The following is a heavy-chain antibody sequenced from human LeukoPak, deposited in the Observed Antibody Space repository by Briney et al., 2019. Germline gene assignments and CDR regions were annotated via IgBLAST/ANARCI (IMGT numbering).Heavy chain of an antibody. J-gene: IGHJ4*02. CDR2: MNPNSGNT. Sequence: ASVKVSCKASGYTFTSYDINWVRQATGQGLEWMGWMNPNSGNTGYAQKFQGRVTITRNTSISTAYMELSSLRSEDTAVYYCAPVAPRYFDWLFRLDYWGQGTLVTASS. CDR3: APVAPRYFDWLFRLDY. V-gene: IGHV1-8*03. CDR1: GYTFTSYD. D-gene: IGHD3-9*01.